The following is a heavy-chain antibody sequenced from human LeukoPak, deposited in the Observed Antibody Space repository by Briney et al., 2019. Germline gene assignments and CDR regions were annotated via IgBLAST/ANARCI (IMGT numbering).Heavy chain of an antibody. CDR3: ATAIVVVVASTAAFDI. CDR2: IRSKAYGGTT. V-gene: IGHV3-49*03. CDR1: GFTFGDYA. D-gene: IGHD2-15*01. Sequence: GGSLRLSCTASGFTFGDYAMSWFRQAPGKGLEWVGFIRSKAYGGTTEYAASVKGRFTISRDDSKSIAYLQMNSLKTEDTAVYYCATAIVVVVASTAAFDIWGQGTMVTVSS. J-gene: IGHJ3*02.